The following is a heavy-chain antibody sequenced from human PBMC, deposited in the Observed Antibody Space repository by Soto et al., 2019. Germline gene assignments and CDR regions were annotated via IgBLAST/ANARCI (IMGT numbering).Heavy chain of an antibody. CDR1: GFTFSNFA. J-gene: IGHJ4*02. Sequence: QVQLVESGGGVVQPGRSLRLSCAASGFTFSNFAIHWVRQAPGKGLDWVAVISYDGSNKYYADSVKGRFTISRDNSKNTLYLQMNGLRAEDTAVYYCARSYDTRGYSRFDQWGQGTLVTVSS. CDR3: ARSYDTRGYSRFDQ. CDR2: ISYDGSNK. V-gene: IGHV3-30-3*01. D-gene: IGHD3-22*01.